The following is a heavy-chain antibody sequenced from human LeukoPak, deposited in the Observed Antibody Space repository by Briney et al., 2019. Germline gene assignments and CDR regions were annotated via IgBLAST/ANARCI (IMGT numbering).Heavy chain of an antibody. V-gene: IGHV3-74*01. Sequence: GGSLRLSCAASGFTFSSYWMHWVRQAPGKGLVWVSRITSDGSSTSYADSVKGRFTISRDNAKNTLYLQMNSLRAEDTAVYYCARDGGDDAFDIWGQGTMVTVSS. CDR1: GFTFSSYW. CDR3: ARDGGDDAFDI. CDR2: ITSDGSST. J-gene: IGHJ3*02. D-gene: IGHD3-10*01.